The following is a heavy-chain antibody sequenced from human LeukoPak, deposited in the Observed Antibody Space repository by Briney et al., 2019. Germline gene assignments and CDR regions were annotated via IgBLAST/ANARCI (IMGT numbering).Heavy chain of an antibody. Sequence: PSETLSLTCTVYGGSFSGYYWSWIRQPPGKGLEWIGEINHSGSTNYNPSLKGRVTILVDTSKNQFSLKLSSVTAADTAVYYCARGPYGNSGDYWGRGTLVTVSS. CDR1: GGSFSGYY. D-gene: IGHD4-23*01. V-gene: IGHV4-34*01. J-gene: IGHJ4*02. CDR2: INHSGST. CDR3: ARGPYGNSGDY.